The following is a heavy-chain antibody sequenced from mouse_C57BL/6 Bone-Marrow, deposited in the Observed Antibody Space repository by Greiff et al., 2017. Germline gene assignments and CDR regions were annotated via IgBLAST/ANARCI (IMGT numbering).Heavy chain of an antibody. Sequence: VQLQQSGAELAKPGASVKLSCKASGYTFTSYWMHWVKQRPGQGLEWIGYINPSSGYTKYNQKFKDKATLTADKSSSTAYMQLSSLTYGDSAVYNCTKIGGQLRLPFAYWGQGTLVTVSA. CDR3: TKIGGQLRLPFAY. CDR2: INPSSGYT. V-gene: IGHV1-7*01. J-gene: IGHJ3*01. D-gene: IGHD3-2*02. CDR1: GYTFTSYW.